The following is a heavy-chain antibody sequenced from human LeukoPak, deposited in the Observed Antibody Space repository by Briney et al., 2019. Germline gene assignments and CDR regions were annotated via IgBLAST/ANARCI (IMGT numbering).Heavy chain of an antibody. V-gene: IGHV1-46*01. CDR2: INPSGGST. Sequence: ASAKVSCKASGYTFTSYYMHWVRQAPGQGLEWMGIINPSGGSTSYAQKFQGRVTMTRDTSTSTVYMELSSLRSEDTAVYYCARDESGSYYGGYMDVWGKGTTVTVSS. J-gene: IGHJ6*03. CDR3: ARDESGSYYGGYMDV. D-gene: IGHD1-26*01. CDR1: GYTFTSYY.